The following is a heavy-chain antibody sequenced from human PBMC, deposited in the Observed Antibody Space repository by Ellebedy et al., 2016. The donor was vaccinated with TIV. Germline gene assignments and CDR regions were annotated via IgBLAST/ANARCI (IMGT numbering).Heavy chain of an antibody. D-gene: IGHD1-26*01. CDR2: ISGSGGST. Sequence: GESLKISCAASGFTFSSYAMSWVRQAPGKGLEWVSAISGSGGSTYYADSVKGRLTISRDNAKNTLYLQMNSLRDEDTAIYYCARGPAGGSYGTLDSWGQGTLVTVSS. CDR1: GFTFSSYA. J-gene: IGHJ5*01. CDR3: ARGPAGGSYGTLDS. V-gene: IGHV3-23*01.